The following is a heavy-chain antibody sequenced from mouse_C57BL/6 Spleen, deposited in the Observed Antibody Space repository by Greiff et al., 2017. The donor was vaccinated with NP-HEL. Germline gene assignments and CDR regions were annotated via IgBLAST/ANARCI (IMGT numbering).Heavy chain of an antibody. V-gene: IGHV1-61*01. CDR1: GYTFTSYW. J-gene: IGHJ2*01. CDR2: IYPSDSET. CDR3: ARGPGLLYFDY. Sequence: QVHVKQPGAELVRPGSSVKLSCKASGYTFTSYWMDWVKQRPGQGLEWIGNIYPSDSETHYNQKFKDKATLTVDKSSSTAYMQLSSLTSEDSAVYYCARGPGLLYFDYWGQGTTLTVSS. D-gene: IGHD1-1*01.